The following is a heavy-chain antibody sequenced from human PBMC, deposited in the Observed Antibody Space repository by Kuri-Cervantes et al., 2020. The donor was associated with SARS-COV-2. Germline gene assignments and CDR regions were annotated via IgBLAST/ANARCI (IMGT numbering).Heavy chain of an antibody. CDR2: ISSSGGST. CDR1: GFTFSSYA. D-gene: IGHD3-3*01. CDR3: ARDQYRYPDFWSGYWAAFDI. V-gene: IGHV3-64*02. J-gene: IGHJ3*02. Sequence: GRSLRLSCAASGFTFSSYAMSWVRQAPGKGLEYVSSISSSGGSTYYAGSVKGRFAISRDNSKNTVYLQMGSLRAEDMAMYYCARDQYRYPDFWSGYWAAFDIWGQGTMVTVSS.